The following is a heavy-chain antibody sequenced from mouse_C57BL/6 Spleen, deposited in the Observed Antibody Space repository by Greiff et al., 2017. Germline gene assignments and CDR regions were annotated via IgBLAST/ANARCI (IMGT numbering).Heavy chain of an antibody. V-gene: IGHV3-1*01. CDR2: ISYSGST. CDR3: ARGDYGNFHWYFDV. J-gene: IGHJ1*03. Sequence: EVQLQESGPGMVKPSQSLSLTCTVTGYSITSGYDWHWIRHFPGNKLEWMGYISYSGSTNYNPSLKSRISITHDTSKNHFFLKLNSVTTEDTATYYCARGDYGNFHWYFDVWGTGTTVTVSS. D-gene: IGHD2-1*01. CDR1: GYSITSGYD.